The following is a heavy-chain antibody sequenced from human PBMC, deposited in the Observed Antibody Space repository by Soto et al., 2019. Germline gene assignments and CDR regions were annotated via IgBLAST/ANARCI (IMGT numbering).Heavy chain of an antibody. Sequence: PSETLSLPCPVYGGSFSGHSWTWIRQSPGKGLEWIGDINHSGRVNYSPSLKSRATISLDTSKNQFSLTLSAVTAADTAMYYCSTRAYDTNGYYRFDPWGQGTLVTVSS. J-gene: IGHJ5*01. V-gene: IGHV4-34*01. CDR2: INHSGRV. D-gene: IGHD3-22*01. CDR3: STRAYDTNGYYRFDP. CDR1: GGSFSGHS.